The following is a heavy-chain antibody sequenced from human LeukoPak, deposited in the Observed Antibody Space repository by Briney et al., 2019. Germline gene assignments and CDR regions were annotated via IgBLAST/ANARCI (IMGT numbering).Heavy chain of an antibody. CDR2: INQGGSAT. V-gene: IGHV3-7*01. CDR3: ARNYYDSSGYQEATFNY. D-gene: IGHD3-22*01. CDR1: GFTFGTSW. Sequence: GGSLRLSCAASGFTFGTSWMSWVRQAPGKGLEWVASINQGGSATYYAESVKGRFTISRDNAMKSCFLQMNSLRAEDTAVYYCARNYYDSSGYQEATFNYWGQGTLVTVSS. J-gene: IGHJ4*02.